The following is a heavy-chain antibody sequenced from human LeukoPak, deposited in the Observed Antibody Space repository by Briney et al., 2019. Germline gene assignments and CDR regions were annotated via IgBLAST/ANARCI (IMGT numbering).Heavy chain of an antibody. J-gene: IGHJ4*02. Sequence: GASVKVSCKASGYTFTGYYMHWVRQAPGQGLEWMGGIIPIFGTANYAQKFQGRVTITADESTSTAYMELSSLRSEDTAVYYCARDANIRGVIGYWGQGTLVTVSS. D-gene: IGHD3-10*01. V-gene: IGHV1-69*13. CDR3: ARDANIRGVIGY. CDR2: IIPIFGTA. CDR1: GYTFTGYY.